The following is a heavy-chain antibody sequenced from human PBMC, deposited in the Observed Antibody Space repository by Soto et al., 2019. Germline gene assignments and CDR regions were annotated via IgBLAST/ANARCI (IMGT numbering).Heavy chain of an antibody. CDR1: GFTFSSYS. V-gene: IGHV3-48*01. CDR2: ISSSSSTI. Sequence: GGSLRLSCAASGFTFSSYSMNWVRQAPGKGLEWVSYISSSSSTIYYADSVKGRFTISRHNSKNTLYLQMNSLRAEDTAVYYCARDNGWEGDYYYGMDVWGQGTTVTVSS. J-gene: IGHJ6*02. CDR3: ARDNGWEGDYYYGMDV. D-gene: IGHD6-19*01.